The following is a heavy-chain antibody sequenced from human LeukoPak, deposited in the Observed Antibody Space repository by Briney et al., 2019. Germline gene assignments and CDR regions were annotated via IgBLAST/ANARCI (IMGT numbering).Heavy chain of an antibody. J-gene: IGHJ4*02. CDR1: GYTFTGYY. Sequence: ASVKVSCKASGYTFTGYYMHWVRQAPGQGLEWMGWINPNSGGTNYAQKFQGRVTMTRDTSISTAYMELSRLRSDDTAVYYCAREATTHPLQYCSSPSCYQGGLDYWGQGTLVTVSS. CDR3: AREATTHPLQYCSSPSCYQGGLDY. CDR2: INPNSGGT. D-gene: IGHD2-2*01. V-gene: IGHV1-2*02.